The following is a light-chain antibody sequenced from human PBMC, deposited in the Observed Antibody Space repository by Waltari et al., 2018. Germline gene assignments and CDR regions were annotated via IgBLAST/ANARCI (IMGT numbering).Light chain of an antibody. CDR2: GIS. J-gene: IGKJ4*01. CDR1: QSIRSSY. Sequence: ETVLTQSPTTLSVSPGERATLSCRASQSIRSSYFAWFQQKPGQAPRLLISGISTRATGIPARFSGSGSGTEFTLTISSPQSEDFAVYYCQQYDNWPLTFGGGTKVEIK. CDR3: QQYDNWPLT. V-gene: IGKV3-15*01.